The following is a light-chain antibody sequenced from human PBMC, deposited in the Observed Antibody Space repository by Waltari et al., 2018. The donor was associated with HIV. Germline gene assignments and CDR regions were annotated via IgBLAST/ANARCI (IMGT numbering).Light chain of an antibody. CDR2: GAN. Sequence: EIVMTQSPATLSVSPGERATLSCRASQSISSNLAWYQQKPGQAPRLLIYGANTRATGVPARFSGGGSGTEFTLTISSLQSEDFAIYYCQHYNNWPPWTFGQGTKVEIK. CDR1: QSISSN. CDR3: QHYNNWPPWT. J-gene: IGKJ1*01. V-gene: IGKV3-15*01.